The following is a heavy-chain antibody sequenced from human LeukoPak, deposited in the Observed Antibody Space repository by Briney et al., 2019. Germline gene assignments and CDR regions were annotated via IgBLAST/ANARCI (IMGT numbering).Heavy chain of an antibody. J-gene: IGHJ3*02. Sequence: SETLSLTCTVSGGSISSGGYYWSWIRQHPGKGLEWIGYIYYSGSTYYNPSLKSRVTISVDTSKNQFSLKLSSVTAAGTAVYYCARGSGMIDAFDIWGQGTMVTVSS. CDR1: GGSISSGGYY. CDR2: IYYSGST. D-gene: IGHD3-22*01. V-gene: IGHV4-31*03. CDR3: ARGSGMIDAFDI.